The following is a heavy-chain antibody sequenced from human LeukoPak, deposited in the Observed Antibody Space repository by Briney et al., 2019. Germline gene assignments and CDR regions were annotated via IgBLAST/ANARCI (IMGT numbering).Heavy chain of an antibody. Sequence: GASVKVSCKASGGTFSSYAISWVRQAPGQGLEWMGGIIPIFGTANYAQKFQGRVTITTDESTSTAYMELSSLRSEDTAVYYCARGPYGSGTSDYWGQGTLVTVSS. V-gene: IGHV1-69*05. CDR2: IIPIFGTA. CDR1: GGTFSSYA. CDR3: ARGPYGSGTSDY. D-gene: IGHD3-10*01. J-gene: IGHJ4*02.